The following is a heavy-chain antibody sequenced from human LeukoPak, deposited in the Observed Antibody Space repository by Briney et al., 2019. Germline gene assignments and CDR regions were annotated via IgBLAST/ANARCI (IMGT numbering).Heavy chain of an antibody. CDR2: ISSSSSYI. D-gene: IGHD3-3*01. J-gene: IGHJ5*02. CDR1: GFTFSSSS. V-gene: IGHV3-21*01. Sequence: GGSLRLSCAASGFTFSSSSMNWVRQAPGKGLEWVSSISSSSSYIYYADSVKGRFTISRDNAKNSLYLQMNSLRAEDTAVYYCARDPGWDFWSGYKSGVSDWFDPWGQGTLVTVSS. CDR3: ARDPGWDFWSGYKSGVSDWFDP.